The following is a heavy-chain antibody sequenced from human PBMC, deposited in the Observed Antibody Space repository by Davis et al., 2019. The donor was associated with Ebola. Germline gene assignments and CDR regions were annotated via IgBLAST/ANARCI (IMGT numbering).Heavy chain of an antibody. J-gene: IGHJ4*02. CDR1: GFTFSSYA. V-gene: IGHV3-23*01. Sequence: GESLKISCAASGFTFSSYAMSWVRQAPGKGLEWVSAISGSGGSTYYADSVKGRFTISSDNSKNTLYLQMNSLRAEDTAVYYCAKVPAAALYFDYWGQGTLVTVSS. CDR2: ISGSGGST. CDR3: AKVPAAALYFDY. D-gene: IGHD2-2*01.